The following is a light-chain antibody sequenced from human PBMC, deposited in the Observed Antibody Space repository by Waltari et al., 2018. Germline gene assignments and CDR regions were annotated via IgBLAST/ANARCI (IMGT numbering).Light chain of an antibody. Sequence: EIVMTQSPATLSVSPGERATLSCRASQSISSNLAWYQQKPGQAPSLLIYGASTRATGFPARFSGSGSGTEFTLTISSLQSEDFAVYYCQQYGSSPLTFGPGTKVDIK. CDR1: QSISSN. CDR3: QQYGSSPLT. V-gene: IGKV3-15*01. CDR2: GAS. J-gene: IGKJ3*01.